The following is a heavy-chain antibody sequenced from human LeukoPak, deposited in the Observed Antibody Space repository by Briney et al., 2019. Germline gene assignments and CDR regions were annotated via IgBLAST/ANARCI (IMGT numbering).Heavy chain of an antibody. CDR1: GFTFSSYA. Sequence: GGSLRLSCAASGFTFSSYALHWVRQAPGKGLEWVAVISYDGCNKYSADSVKGRFTISRDNSKNTLYLQMNSLRAEDTAVYYCARVSYDSNGYQGLFHAFDIWGQGTMVTVSS. CDR3: ARVSYDSNGYQGLFHAFDI. J-gene: IGHJ3*02. CDR2: ISYDGCNK. D-gene: IGHD3-22*01. V-gene: IGHV3-30*01.